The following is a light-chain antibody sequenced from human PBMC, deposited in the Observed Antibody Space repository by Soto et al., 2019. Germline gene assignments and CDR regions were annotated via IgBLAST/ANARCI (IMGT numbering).Light chain of an antibody. CDR2: KAS. CDR3: QHANSYSEC. Sequence: DIQMTQSPSTLSGSVGDRVTITCRASQTISIWLSWYQQKPGKAPKLLIYKASTLKSGVPARFSVSRSGTEFTLTISRLQPDDFATYYCQHANSYSECFGQGTKVELK. V-gene: IGKV1-5*03. J-gene: IGKJ1*01. CDR1: QTISIW.